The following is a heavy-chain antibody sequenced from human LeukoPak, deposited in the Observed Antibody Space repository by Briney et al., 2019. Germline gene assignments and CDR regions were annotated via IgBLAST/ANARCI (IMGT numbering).Heavy chain of an antibody. D-gene: IGHD4-17*01. CDR2: VYYTGST. CDR3: ARIDGDLLDS. V-gene: IGHV4-59*08. CDR1: GGSFSTHY. Sequence: PSETLSLTCSVSGGSFSTHYWTWIRQPPGKGLEYIGYVYYTGSTNYNPSLQSRVAISIDTSKNQFSLKLRSVTAADTAVYFCARIDGDLLDSWGQGTLVAVSS. J-gene: IGHJ4*02.